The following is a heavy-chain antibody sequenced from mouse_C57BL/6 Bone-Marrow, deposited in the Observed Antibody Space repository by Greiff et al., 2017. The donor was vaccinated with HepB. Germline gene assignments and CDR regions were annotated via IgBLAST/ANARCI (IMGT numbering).Heavy chain of an antibody. CDR3: ARSRITTVVARYFDV. J-gene: IGHJ1*03. Sequence: EVQLQQSGPELVKPGASVKIPCKASGYTFTDYNMDWVKQSHGKSLEWIGDINPNNGGTIYNQKFKGKATLTVDKSSSTAYMELRSLTSEDTAVYYCARSRITTVVARYFDVWGTGTTVTVSS. V-gene: IGHV1-18*01. CDR1: GYTFTDYN. D-gene: IGHD1-1*01. CDR2: INPNNGGT.